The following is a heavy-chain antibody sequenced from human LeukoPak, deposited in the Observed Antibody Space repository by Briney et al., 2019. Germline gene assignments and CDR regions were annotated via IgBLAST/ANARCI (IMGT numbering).Heavy chain of an antibody. Sequence: GGSLRLSCAASGFSSSSYSMNWVRQAPGKGLEWVSYISSSSSTIYYADSVKGRFTISRDNAKNSLYLQMNSLRAEDTAVYYCARGDHGDNDSWGTNYYMDVWGKGTTVTVSS. CDR1: GFSSSSYS. D-gene: IGHD4-17*01. J-gene: IGHJ6*03. V-gene: IGHV3-48*04. CDR3: ARGDHGDNDSWGTNYYMDV. CDR2: ISSSSSTI.